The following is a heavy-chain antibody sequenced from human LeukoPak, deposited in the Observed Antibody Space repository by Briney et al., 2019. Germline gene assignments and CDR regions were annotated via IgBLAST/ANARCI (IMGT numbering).Heavy chain of an antibody. CDR3: ARVYCSSTSCYFPDY. D-gene: IGHD2-2*01. J-gene: IGHJ4*02. V-gene: IGHV7-4-1*02. CDR2: INTNTGNP. CDR1: GNTFTSYA. Sequence: ASVKVSCKASGNTFTSYAMNWVRQAPGQGLEWMGWINTNTGNPTYAQGFTGRFVFSLDTSVSTAYLQISSLKAEDTAVYYCARVYCSSTSCYFPDYWGQGTLVTVSS.